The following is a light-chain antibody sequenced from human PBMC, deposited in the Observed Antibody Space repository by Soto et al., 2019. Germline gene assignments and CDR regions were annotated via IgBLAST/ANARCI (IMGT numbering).Light chain of an antibody. Sequence: EIVLTQSPGTLSLSPGERATLYCRASQSVSSTNLAWYQQRPGQAPRLLIYGASTRAIGVPARFSGSGSGTEFTLTINSLQSEDSAVYYCQQHNQWPITFGQGTRLEN. J-gene: IGKJ5*01. CDR2: GAS. CDR1: QSVSSTN. V-gene: IGKV3-15*01. CDR3: QQHNQWPIT.